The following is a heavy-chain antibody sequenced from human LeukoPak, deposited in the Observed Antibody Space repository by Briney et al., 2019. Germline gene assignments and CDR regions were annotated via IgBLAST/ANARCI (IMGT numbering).Heavy chain of an antibody. J-gene: IGHJ4*02. Sequence: GGSLRLSCAASGFTFSSYWMSWVRQAPGKGLEWVANIKQDGSEKYYVDSVKGRFTISGDNAKNSLYLQMNSLRAEDTAVYYCARGANYDFWSGYHPLDYWGQGTLVTVSS. D-gene: IGHD3-3*01. CDR2: IKQDGSEK. CDR1: GFTFSSYW. V-gene: IGHV3-7*01. CDR3: ARGANYDFWSGYHPLDY.